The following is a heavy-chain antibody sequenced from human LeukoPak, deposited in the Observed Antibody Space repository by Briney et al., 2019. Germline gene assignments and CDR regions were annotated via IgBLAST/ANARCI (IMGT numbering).Heavy chain of an antibody. CDR3: AKLRSGWPPYFDY. J-gene: IGHJ4*02. V-gene: IGHV3-23*01. CDR1: GFTFSSYA. D-gene: IGHD6-19*01. CDR2: ISGSGGST. Sequence: GGSLRLSCAASGFTFSSYAMSWVRQAPGKGLEWVSAISGSGGSTYYADSEKGRFTISRYNSKSTLYLQMNSLRAEDTAVYYCAKLRSGWPPYFDYRGQGSLVTVSS.